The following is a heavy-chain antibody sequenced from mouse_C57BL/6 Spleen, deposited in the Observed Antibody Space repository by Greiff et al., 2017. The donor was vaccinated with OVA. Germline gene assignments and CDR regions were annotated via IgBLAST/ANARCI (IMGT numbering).Heavy chain of an antibody. CDR3: ARYGIFAMDY. CDR1: GFTFTDYY. V-gene: IGHV7-3*01. J-gene: IGHJ4*01. Sequence: EVQVVESGGGLVQPGGSLSLSCAASGFTFTDYYMSWVRQPPGKALEWLGFIRNKANGYTTEYSASVKGRFTISRDNSQSILYLQMNALRAEDSATYYCARYGIFAMDYWGQGTSVTVSS. CDR2: IRNKANGYTT.